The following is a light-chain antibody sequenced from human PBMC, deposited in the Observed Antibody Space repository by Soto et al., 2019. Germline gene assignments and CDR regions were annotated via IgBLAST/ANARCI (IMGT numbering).Light chain of an antibody. J-gene: IGKJ1*01. Sequence: NQSGTMRYVAWYQVKXGKGRRLLTFDGYXRATGIADRFRGSRSGSDFTLTISRLETDEFAVYYCEKYGSSPWTFGPGTKVDIK. CDR1: QSGTMRY. V-gene: IGKV3-20*01. CDR2: DGY. CDR3: EKYGSSPWT.